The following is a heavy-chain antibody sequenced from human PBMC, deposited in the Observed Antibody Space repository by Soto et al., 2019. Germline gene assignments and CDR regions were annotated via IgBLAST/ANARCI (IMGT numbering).Heavy chain of an antibody. Sequence: PSETLSLTCTVSGGSISSGDYYWSWIRQPPGKGLEWIGYIYYSGSTYYNPSLKSRVTISVDTSKNQFSLKLSSVTAADTAVYYCARGGYCSSTSCYTRPFDYWGQGTLVTVSS. D-gene: IGHD2-2*02. CDR3: ARGGYCSSTSCYTRPFDY. CDR1: GGSISSGDYY. V-gene: IGHV4-30-4*01. CDR2: IYYSGST. J-gene: IGHJ4*02.